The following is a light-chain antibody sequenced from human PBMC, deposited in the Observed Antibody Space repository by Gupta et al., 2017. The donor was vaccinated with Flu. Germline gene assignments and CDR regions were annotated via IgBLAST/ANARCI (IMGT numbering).Light chain of an antibody. CDR2: EDS. J-gene: IGLJ1*01. CDR1: ALPKKY. Sequence: SYELTQPPSVSVSPGQTARITCSGDALPKKYAYWYQQKSGQAPVLVIYEDSKRPSGISARFSGSSSGTMATLTISGAQVEDEGDYYCYSADSTGNHFVFGTGTKVTVL. CDR3: YSADSTGNHFV. V-gene: IGLV3-10*01.